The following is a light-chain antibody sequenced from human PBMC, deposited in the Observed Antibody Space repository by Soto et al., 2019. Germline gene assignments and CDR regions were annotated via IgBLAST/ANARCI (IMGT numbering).Light chain of an antibody. CDR1: QSVSSY. V-gene: IGKV3-11*01. CDR2: DAS. CDR3: QQRSNWPLT. J-gene: IGKJ3*01. Sequence: EIVLTQSPATLSLSPGERATRSCRASQSVSSYLAWYQQKPGQAPRLLIYDASNRATGIPARFSGSGSGTDFTLTISSLEPEHFAVYYCQQRSNWPLTFGPGTKVDIK.